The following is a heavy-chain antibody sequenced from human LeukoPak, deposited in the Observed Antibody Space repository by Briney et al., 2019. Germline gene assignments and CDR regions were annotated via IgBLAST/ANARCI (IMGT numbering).Heavy chain of an antibody. V-gene: IGHV1-69*13. J-gene: IGHJ4*02. Sequence: ASVKVSCKASGGTFSSYAISWVRQAPGQGLEWMGGIIPIFGTANYAQKFQGRVTITADESTSTAYMELSSLRSEDTAVCYCARGGEGSITMIVVAPFDYWGQGTLVTVSS. CDR1: GGTFSSYA. CDR3: ARGGEGSITMIVVAPFDY. D-gene: IGHD3-22*01. CDR2: IIPIFGTA.